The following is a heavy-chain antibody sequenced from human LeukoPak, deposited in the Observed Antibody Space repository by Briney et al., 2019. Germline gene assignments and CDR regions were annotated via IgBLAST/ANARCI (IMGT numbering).Heavy chain of an antibody. D-gene: IGHD3-10*01. V-gene: IGHV7-4-1*02. J-gene: IGHJ6*03. CDR1: GYTFTNHA. Sequence: ASVKVSCKASGYTFTNHAINWVRQAPGQGLEYMGWIDTNTGNPSYAQAFTGRIVFSLDTSVSTAYLEIRSLKAEDSGVYFCARGSMVQHMDVWGKGTTVIVSS. CDR3: ARGSMVQHMDV. CDR2: IDTNTGNP.